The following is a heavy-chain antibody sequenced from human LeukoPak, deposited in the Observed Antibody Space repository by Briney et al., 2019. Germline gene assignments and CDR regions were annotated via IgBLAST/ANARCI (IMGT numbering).Heavy chain of an antibody. D-gene: IGHD2-15*01. Sequence: PGGSLRLSCAASGFTFSSYCMHWVRQAPGKGLEWVAFIRYDGSNKYYADSVKGRFTISRDNSKNTLYLQMNSLRAEDTAVYYCAKQGVVVAATNAFDIWGQGTMVTVSS. V-gene: IGHV3-30*02. CDR2: IRYDGSNK. CDR1: GFTFSSYC. CDR3: AKQGVVVAATNAFDI. J-gene: IGHJ3*02.